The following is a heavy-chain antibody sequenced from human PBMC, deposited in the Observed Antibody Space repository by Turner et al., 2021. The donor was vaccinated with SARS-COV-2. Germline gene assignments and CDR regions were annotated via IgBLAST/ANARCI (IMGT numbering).Heavy chain of an antibody. V-gene: IGHV3-30*18. CDR3: AKDLGQLDWFDP. D-gene: IGHD6-13*01. CDR1: GFTFSSYG. Sequence: GQLVESGGGVVQPGRSLRLSCAASGFTFSSYGMHWVRQAPGKGLEGVAVISYDGSNKYYADSVKGRFTISRDNSKNTLYLQMNSLRAEDTAVYYCAKDLGQLDWFDPWGQGTLVTVSS. CDR2: ISYDGSNK. J-gene: IGHJ5*02.